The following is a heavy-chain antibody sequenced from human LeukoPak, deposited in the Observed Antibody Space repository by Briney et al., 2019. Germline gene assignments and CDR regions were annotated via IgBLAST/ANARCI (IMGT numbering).Heavy chain of an antibody. CDR3: ARANALYCSSTSCLFDY. D-gene: IGHD2-2*01. V-gene: IGHV1-2*02. Sequence: ASVKVSCKASGYTFTGYYMHWVRQAPGQGLEWMAWINPNSGGTYYAQNFHDRITMTRDTSISTAYMELSRRRSDDTAIYYCARANALYCSSTSCLFDYWGQGTLVTVSS. J-gene: IGHJ4*02. CDR2: INPNSGGT. CDR1: GYTFTGYY.